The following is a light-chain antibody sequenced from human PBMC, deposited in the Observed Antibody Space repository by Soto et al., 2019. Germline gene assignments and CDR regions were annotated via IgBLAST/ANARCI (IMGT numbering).Light chain of an antibody. J-gene: IGLJ1*01. CDR3: SAYTVSRTYV. CDR2: NVY. Sequence: QSALTQPASVSGSPGQSITISCIGTSSDVGAYNFVSWHQQHPGKAPKLMIYNVYDRPSGISYRFSGSKSGNTASLTISGLQGEDEADYYCSAYTVSRTYVFGTGTKVTVL. V-gene: IGLV2-14*03. CDR1: SSDVGAYNF.